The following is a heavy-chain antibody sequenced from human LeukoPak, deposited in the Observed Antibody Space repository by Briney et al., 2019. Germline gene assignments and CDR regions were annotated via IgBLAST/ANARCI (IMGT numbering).Heavy chain of an antibody. CDR2: TYYRSKWYN. V-gene: IGHV6-1*01. D-gene: IGHD2-15*01. CDR1: RDIVSRNGAS. J-gene: IGHJ6*02. CDR3: ARRPLGYCSGGSCYQDFYYGMDV. Sequence: SQTLSLICAISRDIVSRNGASWNWITQSPSRGLKWLGRTYYRSKWYNDYTVSVNSRILISPDTSKNQFSLQLNSVTPEDTAVYYCARRPLGYCSGGSCYQDFYYGMDVWGQGTTVT.